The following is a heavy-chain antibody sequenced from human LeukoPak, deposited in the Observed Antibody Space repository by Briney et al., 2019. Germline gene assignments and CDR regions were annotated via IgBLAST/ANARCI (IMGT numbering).Heavy chain of an antibody. J-gene: IGHJ1*01. V-gene: IGHV3-43*02. CDR2: ITSSGGST. CDR1: GFGFSSYG. D-gene: IGHD3-22*01. Sequence: GGSLRLSCAASGFGFSSYGMAWVRQAPGKGLEWVSQITSSGGSTNFADSVRGRFTISRDNSKNSLYLQMNSLRTEDTALYYCAKVYRYYDSSCQHWGQGTLVTVSS. CDR3: AKVYRYYDSSCQH.